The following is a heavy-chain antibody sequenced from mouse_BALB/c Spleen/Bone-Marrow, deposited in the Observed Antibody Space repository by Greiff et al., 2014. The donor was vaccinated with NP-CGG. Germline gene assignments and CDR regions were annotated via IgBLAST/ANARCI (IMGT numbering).Heavy chain of an antibody. V-gene: IGHV14-3*02. CDR3: AQGYDWAMDY. CDR2: IDPANGNT. Sequence: VQLQQSGAELVKPGASVKLSCTASGFNIKDTYMHWVKQRPEQGLEWIGRIDPANGNTKYDPKFQGKVTITADTSSNTAYLQLNSLTSEDTAVYYCAQGYDWAMDYWGQGTSVTVSS. J-gene: IGHJ4*01. CDR1: GFNIKDTY. D-gene: IGHD2-14*01.